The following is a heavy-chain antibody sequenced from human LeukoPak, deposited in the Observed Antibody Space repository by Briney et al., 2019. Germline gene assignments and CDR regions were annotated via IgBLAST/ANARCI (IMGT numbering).Heavy chain of an antibody. J-gene: IGHJ6*03. Sequence: GGSLRLSCAASGFTFSSYGMHWVHQAPGKGLEWVAVIWYDGSNKYYADSVKGRFTISRDNSKNTLYLQMNSLRAEDTAVYYCARDVGIAARHMDVWGKGTTVTVSS. CDR1: GFTFSSYG. D-gene: IGHD6-6*01. V-gene: IGHV3-33*01. CDR2: IWYDGSNK. CDR3: ARDVGIAARHMDV.